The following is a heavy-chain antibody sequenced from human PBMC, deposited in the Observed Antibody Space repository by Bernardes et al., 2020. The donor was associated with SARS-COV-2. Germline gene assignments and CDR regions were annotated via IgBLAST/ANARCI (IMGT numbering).Heavy chain of an antibody. CDR1: GITFSSYR. Sequence: GSLRLSCAASGITFSSYRMHWVRQAPGKGLVWVSLIHTDGRTTYYADSVKGRFTISRDNAKNTLYLQMNSLRVEDTAVYYCASSFADGYWGQGTLVTVSS. CDR3: ASSFADGY. V-gene: IGHV3-74*01. CDR2: IHTDGRTT. J-gene: IGHJ4*02.